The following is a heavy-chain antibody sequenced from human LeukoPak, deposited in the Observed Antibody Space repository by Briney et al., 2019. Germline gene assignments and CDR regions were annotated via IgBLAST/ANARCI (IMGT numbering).Heavy chain of an antibody. V-gene: IGHV1-69*13. CDR2: MIPIFGTA. J-gene: IGHJ4*02. CDR1: GGXFSSYA. CDR3: ARGWVVGVRGVTDFDY. D-gene: IGHD3-10*01. Sequence: GASVTVSCKASGGXFSSYAISWVRQAPGQGLEWMGGMIPIFGTANYAQKFQGRVTITADESTSTAYMELSSLRSEDTAVYYCARGWVVGVRGVTDFDYWGQGTLVTVSS.